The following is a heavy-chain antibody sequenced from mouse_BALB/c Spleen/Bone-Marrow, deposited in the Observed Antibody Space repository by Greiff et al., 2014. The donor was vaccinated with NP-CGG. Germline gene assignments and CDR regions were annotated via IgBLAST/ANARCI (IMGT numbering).Heavy chain of an antibody. J-gene: IGHJ4*01. CDR3: ERQALYGNYLYAMDY. CDR2: IRSKSNNYAT. CDR1: GFTFNTYA. Sequence: DVKLVESGGGLVQPKGSLKLSCAASGFTFNTYAMNWVRQAPGKGLEWVARIRSKSNNYATYYADSVKDRFTISRDDSQSMLYLQMNNLKTEDTAMYYCERQALYGNYLYAMDYWGQGTSVTVSS. D-gene: IGHD2-1*01. V-gene: IGHV10-1*02.